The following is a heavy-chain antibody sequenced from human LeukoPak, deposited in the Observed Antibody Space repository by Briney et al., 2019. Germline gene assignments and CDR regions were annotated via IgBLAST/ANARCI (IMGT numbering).Heavy chain of an antibody. J-gene: IGHJ3*02. Sequence: PGGSLRLSCAASGFTFSSYGMHWVRQAPGKGLEWVAFIWYDGSNKYYADSVKGRFTISRDNSKNTLYLQMNSLRAEDTAVYYCARPARGSYLDAFDIWGQGTMVTVSS. V-gene: IGHV3-30*02. CDR1: GFTFSSYG. D-gene: IGHD1-26*01. CDR3: ARPARGSYLDAFDI. CDR2: IWYDGSNK.